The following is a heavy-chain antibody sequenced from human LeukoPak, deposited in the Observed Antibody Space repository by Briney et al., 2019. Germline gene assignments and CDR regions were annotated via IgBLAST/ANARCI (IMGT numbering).Heavy chain of an antibody. V-gene: IGHV3-9*01. CDR2: ISWNSGSI. Sequence: TGRSLRLSCAASGFTFDDYAMHWVRQAPGKGLEWVSGISWNSGSIAYADSVKGRFTISRDNAKNSLYLQMNSLRAEDTALYYCAKDINDSSGYYDYWGQGTLVTVSS. J-gene: IGHJ4*02. D-gene: IGHD3-22*01. CDR1: GFTFDDYA. CDR3: AKDINDSSGYYDY.